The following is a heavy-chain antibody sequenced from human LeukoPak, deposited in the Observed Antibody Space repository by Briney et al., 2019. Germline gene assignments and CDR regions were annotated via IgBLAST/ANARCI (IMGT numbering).Heavy chain of an antibody. Sequence: SETLSLTCTVSSGSISSYYWNWIRQPPGEGLEWIGYIYYSGSTNSNPSLKSRVTMSLNTSKNQFSLKVSSVTAADTAVYYCARGSIYCGGDCYDAFDIWGQGTMVTVSS. CDR1: SGSISSYY. V-gene: IGHV4-59*01. CDR2: IYYSGST. CDR3: ARGSIYCGGDCYDAFDI. D-gene: IGHD2-21*02. J-gene: IGHJ3*02.